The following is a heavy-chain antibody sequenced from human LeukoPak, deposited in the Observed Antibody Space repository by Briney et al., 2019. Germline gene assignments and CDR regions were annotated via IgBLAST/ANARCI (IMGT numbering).Heavy chain of an antibody. CDR3: AKDPSYYDFWSGYSYYFDY. CDR2: ISGSGGST. D-gene: IGHD3-3*01. CDR1: GFTFSSYA. Sequence: GGSLRLSCAASGFTFSSYAMSWVRQAPGKGLEWVSAISGSGGSTYYADSVKGRFTISRDNSKNTLYLQMNSLRAEDTAVYYCAKDPSYYDFWSGYSYYFDYWGQGTLVTVSS. J-gene: IGHJ4*02. V-gene: IGHV3-23*01.